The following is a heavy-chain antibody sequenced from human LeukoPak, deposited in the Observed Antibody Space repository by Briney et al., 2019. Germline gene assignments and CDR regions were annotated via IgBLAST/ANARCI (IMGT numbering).Heavy chain of an antibody. Sequence: HPGGSLRLSCAASGFTFSSYGMHWVRQAPGKGLEWVAVIWYDGSNKYYADSVKGRFTISRDNSKNTLYLQMNSLRAEDTAVYYCAKDHGDYYFDYWGQGTLVTVSS. J-gene: IGHJ4*02. V-gene: IGHV3-33*06. CDR2: IWYDGSNK. D-gene: IGHD4-17*01. CDR3: AKDHGDYYFDY. CDR1: GFTFSSYG.